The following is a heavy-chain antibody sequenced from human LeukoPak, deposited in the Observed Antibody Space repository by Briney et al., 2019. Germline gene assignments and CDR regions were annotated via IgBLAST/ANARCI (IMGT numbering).Heavy chain of an antibody. CDR2: IWYDGSNK. D-gene: IGHD3-10*01. Sequence: GGSLRLSCAASGFTFSSYAMSWVRQAPGKGLEWVAVIWYDGSNKYYADSVKGRFTISRDNSKNTLYLQMNSLRAEDTAVYYCAKDTYGSGNWFDPWGQGTLVTVSS. V-gene: IGHV3-33*06. CDR3: AKDTYGSGNWFDP. J-gene: IGHJ5*02. CDR1: GFTFSSYA.